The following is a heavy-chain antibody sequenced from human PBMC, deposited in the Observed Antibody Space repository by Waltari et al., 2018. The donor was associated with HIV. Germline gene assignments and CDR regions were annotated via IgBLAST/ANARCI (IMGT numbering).Heavy chain of an antibody. CDR1: GGSFSGYY. Sequence: QVQLQQWGAGLLKPSETLSLTCAVYGGSFSGYYWSWIRQPPGKGLEWIGEINHSGSTNYKPSLKSRVTISVDTSTNQFSLKLSSVTAADTAVYYCARGRSPYSSGWYASEYWGQGTLVTVSS. J-gene: IGHJ4*02. CDR3: ARGRSPYSSGWYASEY. CDR2: INHSGST. D-gene: IGHD6-19*01. V-gene: IGHV4-34*01.